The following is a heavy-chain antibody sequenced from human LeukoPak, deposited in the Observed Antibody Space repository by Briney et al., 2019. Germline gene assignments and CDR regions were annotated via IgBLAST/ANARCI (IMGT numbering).Heavy chain of an antibody. V-gene: IGHV4-30-4*01. CDR1: GGSISSGDYY. Sequence: PSETLSLTCTVSGGSISSGDYYWSWIRQPPGKGLEWIGYIYYSGSTYYNPSLKIRVTISVDTSKNQFSLKLSSVTAADTAVYYCAKVRLGYCSSASCASFDYWGQGTLVTVSS. D-gene: IGHD2-2*01. CDR2: IYYSGST. CDR3: AKVRLGYCSSASCASFDY. J-gene: IGHJ4*02.